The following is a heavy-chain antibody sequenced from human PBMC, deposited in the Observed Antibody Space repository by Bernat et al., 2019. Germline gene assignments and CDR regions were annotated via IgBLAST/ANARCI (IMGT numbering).Heavy chain of an antibody. D-gene: IGHD6-6*01. Sequence: QVQLVESGGGVVQPGRSLRLSCAASGFTFSSYGMHWVRQAPGKGLEWVAVIWYDGSNKYYADSVKGRFTISRDKSKNTLYLQMNSLRAEDTAVYYCAREQSIAVYIDYWGQGTLVTVSS. CDR3: AREQSIAVYIDY. V-gene: IGHV3-33*01. CDR1: GFTFSSYG. J-gene: IGHJ4*02. CDR2: IWYDGSNK.